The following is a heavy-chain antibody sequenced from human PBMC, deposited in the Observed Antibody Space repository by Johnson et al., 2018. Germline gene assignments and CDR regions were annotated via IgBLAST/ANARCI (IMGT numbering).Heavy chain of an antibody. Sequence: VQLVQSGAEVKKPGESLKISCKGSGYSFTSYWIGWVRQMPGKGLEWMGIIYPGDSDTRYSPSFQGPVTISADKSISTAYLQWSSLKASDTAMYYCARRDYDFWSGYPDAFDIWGQGTMVTVSS. D-gene: IGHD3-3*01. CDR1: GYSFTSYW. CDR2: IYPGDSDT. J-gene: IGHJ3*02. CDR3: ARRDYDFWSGYPDAFDI. V-gene: IGHV5-51*03.